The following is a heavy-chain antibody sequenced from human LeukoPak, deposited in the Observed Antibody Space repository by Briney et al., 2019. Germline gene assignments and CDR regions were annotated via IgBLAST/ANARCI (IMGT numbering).Heavy chain of an antibody. CDR3: ARRGHIVGATTDY. D-gene: IGHD1-26*01. J-gene: IGHJ4*02. Sequence: SETLSLTCAVYGGSFSGYYWSWIRQPPGKGLEWIGKINHSGSTNYNPSPKSRVTISVDTSKNQFSLKLSSVTAADTAVYYCARRGHIVGATTDYWGQGTLVTVSS. CDR1: GGSFSGYY. V-gene: IGHV4-34*01. CDR2: INHSGST.